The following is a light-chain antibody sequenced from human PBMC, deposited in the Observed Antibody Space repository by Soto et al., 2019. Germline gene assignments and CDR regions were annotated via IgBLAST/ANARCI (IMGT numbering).Light chain of an antibody. CDR2: DAS. CDR1: QSVSSY. CDR3: LKRHKWPIT. Sequence: EIVLTQSPATLSSSPGERVTLSCRASQSVSSYLAWYQHKPGQAPRLLIYDASNRATGIPARFSGSGSGTDFTLTLSSLEPEDVAVYYCLKRHKWPITFGQGTKLEIK. V-gene: IGKV3-11*01. J-gene: IGKJ2*01.